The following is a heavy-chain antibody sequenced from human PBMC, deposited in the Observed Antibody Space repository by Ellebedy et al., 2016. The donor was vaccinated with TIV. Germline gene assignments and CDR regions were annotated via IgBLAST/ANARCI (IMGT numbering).Heavy chain of an antibody. D-gene: IGHD1-26*01. CDR2: ISSSSSYI. CDR3: ARVNSGSYSFDY. CDR1: GFTFSSYS. J-gene: IGHJ4*02. V-gene: IGHV3-21*01. Sequence: GESLKISXAASGFTFSSYSMNWVRQAPGKGLEWVSSISSSSSYIYYADSVKGRFTISRDNAKNSLYLQMNSLRAEDTAVYYCARVNSGSYSFDYWGQGTLVTVSS.